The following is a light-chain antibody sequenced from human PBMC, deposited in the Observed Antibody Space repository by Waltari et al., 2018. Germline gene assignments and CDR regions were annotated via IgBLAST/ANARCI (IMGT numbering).Light chain of an antibody. J-gene: IGKJ1*01. CDR2: DAS. CDR3: QQYVDSPPMT. CDR1: QSVSSSY. V-gene: IGKV3-20*01. Sequence: EIVLTQSPGTLSFSPGERATLSCRASQSVSSSYLAWYQQKPGQAPRLLIYDASSRATGIPDRFSGSGSGTDFTLTISRLEPEDFAVYYCQQYVDSPPMTFGQGTKVEIK.